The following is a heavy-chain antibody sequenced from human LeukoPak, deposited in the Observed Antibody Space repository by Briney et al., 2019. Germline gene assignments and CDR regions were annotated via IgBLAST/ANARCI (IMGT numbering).Heavy chain of an antibody. CDR3: ASRRVYDSSDSRGLYFDY. V-gene: IGHV1-18*01. CDR1: GYTFTSYG. J-gene: IGHJ4*02. D-gene: IGHD3-22*01. CDR2: INAYNGNT. Sequence: ASVKVYCEASGYTFTSYGLSWVRQAPGQGLEWMGWINAYNGNTNYAPKLQDRVTMTTDTSTSTVYMELRSLRSDDTAVYYCASRRVYDSSDSRGLYFDYWRQGTLVTVSS.